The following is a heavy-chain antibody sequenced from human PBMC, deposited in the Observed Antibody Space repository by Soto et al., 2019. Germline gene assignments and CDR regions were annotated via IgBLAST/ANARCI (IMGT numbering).Heavy chain of an antibody. D-gene: IGHD5-12*01. CDR2: ISYDGSNK. Sequence: QVQLVESGGGVVQPGRSLRLSCAASGFTFSSYAMHWVRQAPGKGLEWVAVISYDGSNKYYADSVKGRFTISRDNSKKTLYLQMNSLRAEDTAVYYCARDGGSGYDHDYYYYGMDVWGQGTTVTVSS. CDR3: ARDGGSGYDHDYYYYGMDV. CDR1: GFTFSSYA. J-gene: IGHJ6*02. V-gene: IGHV3-30-3*01.